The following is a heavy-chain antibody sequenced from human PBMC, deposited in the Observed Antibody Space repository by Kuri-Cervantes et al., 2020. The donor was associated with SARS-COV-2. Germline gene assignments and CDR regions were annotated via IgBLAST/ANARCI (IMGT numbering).Heavy chain of an antibody. CDR1: GFSLSTSGAG. CDR2: IYWDDDK. J-gene: IGHJ4*02. D-gene: IGHD2-21*02. CDR3: AHRPAGDYYFDY. Sequence: SGPTLVKPTQTLTLTCTFSGFSLSTSGAGVGWIRQPPGKALEWLALIYWDDDKRYSPSLKSRLTITKDTSKNQVVLTMTNMDPVDTATYYCAHRPAGDYYFDYWGQGTLVTVSS. V-gene: IGHV2-5*02.